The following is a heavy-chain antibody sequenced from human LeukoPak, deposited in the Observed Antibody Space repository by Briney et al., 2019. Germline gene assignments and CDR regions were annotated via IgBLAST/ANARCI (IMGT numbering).Heavy chain of an antibody. D-gene: IGHD3-3*01. CDR2: IYYSGNT. V-gene: IGHV4-31*03. CDR3: ARTITIFGALDYFDY. Sequence: NPSETLSLTCTVSGTSVSSGAYSWSWVRQHPGKGLEWIAYIYYSGNTYYNPSFKRRVTISVDTSKNQFSLKLSSVTAADTAVYYCARTITIFGALDYFDYWGQGTLVTVSS. J-gene: IGHJ4*02. CDR1: GTSVSSGAYS.